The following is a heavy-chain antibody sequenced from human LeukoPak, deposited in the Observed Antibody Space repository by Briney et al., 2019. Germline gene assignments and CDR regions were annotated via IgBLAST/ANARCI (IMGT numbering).Heavy chain of an antibody. CDR1: GYTFTSYA. D-gene: IGHD3-10*01. J-gene: IGHJ6*03. V-gene: IGHV1-18*01. CDR2: ISVYNVKT. Sequence: ASVKVSCQASGYTFTSYAIHWVREAPGQGLEWLGWISVYNVKTDYAEGLQGGVTMTTDRSTKTAFMELRSLRSDDTAIYFCARGSGSPYYYYMDVWGKGTAVTVSS. CDR3: ARGSGSPYYYYMDV.